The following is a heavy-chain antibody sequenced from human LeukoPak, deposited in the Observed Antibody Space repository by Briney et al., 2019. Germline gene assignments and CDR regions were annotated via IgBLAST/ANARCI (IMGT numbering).Heavy chain of an antibody. V-gene: IGHV1-2*02. CDR2: INPNSGDT. D-gene: IGHD1-14*01. CDR1: GYTFTGYY. CDR3: ARDKVNRSPLDY. J-gene: IGHJ4*02. Sequence: ASVKVSCMASGYTFTGYYIHWVRQAAGQGLEWMGRINPNSGDTNYAQKFQGRVTMTRDTSISTAYMDLSRLRSDDTAWYYCARDKVNRSPLDYWGQGTLVTVSS.